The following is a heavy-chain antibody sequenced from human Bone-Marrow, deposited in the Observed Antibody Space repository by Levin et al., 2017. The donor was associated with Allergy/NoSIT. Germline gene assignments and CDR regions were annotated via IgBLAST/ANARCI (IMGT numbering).Heavy chain of an antibody. CDR3: ARDGGYQPIELLSYFDC. Sequence: KASETLSLTCAVSGYSINTSYHWGWFRQPPGKGLQWIGSIFYNGKTHYNPSLRSRVTISLDTSRNQFSLGLISVTAADTAVYFCARDGGYQPIELLSYFDCWGQGTLVTVSS. J-gene: IGHJ4*02. D-gene: IGHD1-26*01. V-gene: IGHV4-38-2*02. CDR1: GYSINTSYH. CDR2: IFYNGKT.